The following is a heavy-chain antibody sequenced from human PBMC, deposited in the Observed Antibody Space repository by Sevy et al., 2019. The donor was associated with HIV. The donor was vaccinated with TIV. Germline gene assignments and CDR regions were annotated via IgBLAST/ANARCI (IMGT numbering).Heavy chain of an antibody. D-gene: IGHD1-1*01. V-gene: IGHV3-21*01. CDR1: GFTLSSYS. CDR2: ISSSSSYI. Sequence: GGSLRLSCTASGFTLSSYSMNWVRQAPGKGLEWVSSISSSSSYIYYAHSVKGRFTISRDNAKNSLYLQMNSLRAEDTAVYYCARESTTYYYYYYMDVCGKGTTVTVSS. CDR3: ARESTTYYYYYYMDV. J-gene: IGHJ6*03.